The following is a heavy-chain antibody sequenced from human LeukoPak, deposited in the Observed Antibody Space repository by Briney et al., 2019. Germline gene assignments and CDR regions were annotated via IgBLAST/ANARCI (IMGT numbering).Heavy chain of an antibody. D-gene: IGHD6-19*01. CDR2: ISYDGSNK. V-gene: IGHV3-30*18. J-gene: IGHJ4*02. CDR1: GFTFSSYG. Sequence: GGSLRLSCAASGFTFSSYGMHWVRQAPGKGLEWVAVISYDGSNKYYADSVKGRFTISRDNSKNTLYLQMNSLRAEDTAVYYCAKSSGWYKFDYWGQGTLVTVSS. CDR3: AKSSGWYKFDY.